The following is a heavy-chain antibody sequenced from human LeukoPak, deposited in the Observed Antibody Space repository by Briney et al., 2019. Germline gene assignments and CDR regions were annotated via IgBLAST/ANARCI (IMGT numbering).Heavy chain of an antibody. V-gene: IGHV4-59*12. CDR3: ARASYYGSGNWFDP. J-gene: IGHJ5*02. CDR1: GDSISSYY. D-gene: IGHD3-10*01. Sequence: SETLSLTCTVSGDSISSYYWSWIRQPPGKGLEWIGYIYYSGSTNYNPSLKSRVTMSVDTSKNQFSLKLSSVTASDTAVYYCARASYYGSGNWFDPWGQGTLVTVSS. CDR2: IYYSGST.